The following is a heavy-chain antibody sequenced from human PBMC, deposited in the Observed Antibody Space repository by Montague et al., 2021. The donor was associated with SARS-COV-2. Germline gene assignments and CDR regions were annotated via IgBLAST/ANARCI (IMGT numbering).Heavy chain of an antibody. CDR1: GDSVSSNSAA. CDR3: ARSVGASSSSWPLPPHFDY. V-gene: IGHV6-1*01. J-gene: IGHJ4*02. D-gene: IGHD6-13*01. Sequence: CAISGDSVSSNSAAWNWIRQSPSRGLEWLGRTYYRSKWYNDYALSVKSRITINPDTPKNQFSLQLNSVTPEDTAVYYCARSVGASSSSWPLPPHFDYWGQGTLVTVSP. CDR2: TYYRSKWYN.